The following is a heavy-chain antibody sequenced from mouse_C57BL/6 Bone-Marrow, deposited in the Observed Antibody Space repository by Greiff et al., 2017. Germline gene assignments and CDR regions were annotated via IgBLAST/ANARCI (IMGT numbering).Heavy chain of an antibody. J-gene: IGHJ2*01. D-gene: IGHD1-2*01. CDR3: ARPFHYYGYFDY. V-gene: IGHV1-80*01. CDR2: IYPGDGDT. CDR1: GYAFSSYW. Sequence: QVQLQQSGAELVKPGASVKISCKASGYAFSSYWMNWVQQRPGKGLEWIGQIYPGDGDTNYNGKFKGKATLTADKSSSTAYMQLSSLTSEDSAVYFCARPFHYYGYFDYWGQGTTLTVSS.